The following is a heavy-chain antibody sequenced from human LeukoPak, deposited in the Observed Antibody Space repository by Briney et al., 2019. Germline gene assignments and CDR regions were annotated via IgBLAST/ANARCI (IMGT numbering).Heavy chain of an antibody. Sequence: SVKVSCKASGGTFSSYAISWVRQAPGQGLEWMGGIIPIFGTANYAQKFQGRVTITTDESTSTAYMELSSLRSEDTAVYYCARARYYDILTGYYHFDYWGQGTLVTVSS. V-gene: IGHV1-69*05. CDR3: ARARYYDILTGYYHFDY. CDR1: GGTFSSYA. CDR2: IIPIFGTA. D-gene: IGHD3-9*01. J-gene: IGHJ4*02.